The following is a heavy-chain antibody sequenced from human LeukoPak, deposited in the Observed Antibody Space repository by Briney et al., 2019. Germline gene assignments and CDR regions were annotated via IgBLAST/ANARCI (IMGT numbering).Heavy chain of an antibody. D-gene: IGHD5-12*01. Sequence: PSETLSLTCTVSGGSISSYYWNWIRQPPGKGLEWIGYISYSGSTNYNPSLKSRVTISVGTSKNQFSLKLSSVTAADTAVYYCARRESGYPFDSWGQGTLVTVSS. V-gene: IGHV4-59*08. CDR1: GGSISSYY. CDR3: ARRESGYPFDS. J-gene: IGHJ4*02. CDR2: ISYSGST.